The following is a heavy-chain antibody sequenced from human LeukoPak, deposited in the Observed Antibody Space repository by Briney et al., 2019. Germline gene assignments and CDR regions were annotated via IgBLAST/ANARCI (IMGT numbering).Heavy chain of an antibody. V-gene: IGHV4-34*01. CDR1: GGSFSGYY. CDR2: INHSGST. J-gene: IGHJ4*02. CDR3: ARAARITIFYDY. D-gene: IGHD3-9*01. Sequence: SETLSLTCAVYGGSFSGYYWSWIRQPPGKGLEWIGEINHSGSTNYNPSLKSRVTISVDTSKNQFSLKLSSVTAADTAVYYCARAARITIFYDYWGQGTLVTVSS.